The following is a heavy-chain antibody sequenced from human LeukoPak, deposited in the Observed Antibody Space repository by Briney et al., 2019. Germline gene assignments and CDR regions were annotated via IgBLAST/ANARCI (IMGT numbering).Heavy chain of an antibody. CDR2: ISGSGGST. D-gene: IGHD6-13*01. CDR3: ASYLSSSWYTNDY. V-gene: IGHV3-23*01. Sequence: PGGSLRLSCAVSGFTFSDYAMSWVRQAPNKGLEWVSGISGSGGSTYYVDSVKGRFTISRDNAKNTLYLQMNSLRAEDTAVYYCASYLSSSWYTNDYWGQGTLVTVSS. CDR1: GFTFSDYA. J-gene: IGHJ4*02.